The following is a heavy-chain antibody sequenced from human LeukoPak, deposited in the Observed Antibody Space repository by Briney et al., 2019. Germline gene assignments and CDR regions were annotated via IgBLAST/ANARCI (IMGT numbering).Heavy chain of an antibody. D-gene: IGHD5-12*01. CDR1: GGSISSYY. J-gene: IGHJ6*02. V-gene: IGHV4-59*01. CDR3: ARDPSAEYSGYDRSPYYYYGMDV. Sequence: PSETLSLTCTVSGGSISSYYWSWIRQPPGKGLEWIGYIYYSGSTNYNPSLKSRVTISVDTSKNQFSLKLSSVTAADTAVYYCARDPSAEYSGYDRSPYYYYGMDVWGQGTTVTVSS. CDR2: IYYSGST.